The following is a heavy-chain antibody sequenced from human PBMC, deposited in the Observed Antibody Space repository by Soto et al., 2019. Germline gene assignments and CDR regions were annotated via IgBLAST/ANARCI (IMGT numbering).Heavy chain of an antibody. D-gene: IGHD2-15*01. CDR1: GYTFTSYA. CDR2: IIPIFGTA. J-gene: IGHJ6*02. Sequence: SVKVSCKASGYTFTSYAISWVRQAPGQGLEWMGGIIPIFGTANYAQKFQGRVTITADESTSTAYMELSSLRSEDTAVYYCASCPPPVATTYYYYYGMDVWGQGTTVTVSS. CDR3: ASCPPPVATTYYYYYGMDV. V-gene: IGHV1-69*13.